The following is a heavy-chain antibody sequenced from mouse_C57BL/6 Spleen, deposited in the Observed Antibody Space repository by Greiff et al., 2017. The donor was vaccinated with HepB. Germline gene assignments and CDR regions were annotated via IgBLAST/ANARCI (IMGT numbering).Heavy chain of an antibody. V-gene: IGHV5-17*01. Sequence: EVMLVESGGGLVKPGGSLKLSCAASGFTFSDYGMHWVRQAPEKGLEWVAYISSGSSTIYYADTVKGRFTISRDNAKNTLFLQMTSLRSEDTAMYYCARRTMITAGYFDVWGTGTTVTVSS. J-gene: IGHJ1*03. CDR3: ARRTMITAGYFDV. D-gene: IGHD2-4*01. CDR1: GFTFSDYG. CDR2: ISSGSSTI.